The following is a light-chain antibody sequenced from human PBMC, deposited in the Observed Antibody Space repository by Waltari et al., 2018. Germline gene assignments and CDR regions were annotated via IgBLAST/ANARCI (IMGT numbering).Light chain of an antibody. Sequence: DIQMTQSPSSLSASVGDRVTITCQASQDISNYLNWYQQKPGQAPKLMIYDASNLETGVPSRFSGSGSGIEFTFTISSLQPEDIATYYCQQYDNLPLTFGGGTKVEIK. CDR1: QDISNY. V-gene: IGKV1-33*01. CDR3: QQYDNLPLT. J-gene: IGKJ4*01. CDR2: DAS.